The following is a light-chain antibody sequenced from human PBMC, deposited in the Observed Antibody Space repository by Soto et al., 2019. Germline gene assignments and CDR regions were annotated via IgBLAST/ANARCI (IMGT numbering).Light chain of an antibody. V-gene: IGKV1-33*01. Sequence: DIQMTQSPSSLSASVGDRVTITCQASQDISNRLNCYQQKPGKAPKLLINDASNLEAGVPSRFSGSGSGTDFTFTISSLQPEDIATYYCQQYVNLVTFGGGTKLEIK. J-gene: IGKJ4*01. CDR1: QDISNR. CDR3: QQYVNLVT. CDR2: DAS.